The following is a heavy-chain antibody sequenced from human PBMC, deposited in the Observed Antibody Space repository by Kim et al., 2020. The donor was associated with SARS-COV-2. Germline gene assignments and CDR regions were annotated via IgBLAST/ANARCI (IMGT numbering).Heavy chain of an antibody. CDR3: ARGGTIPSYGMDV. D-gene: IGHD3-3*01. V-gene: IGHV4-59*09. J-gene: IGHJ6*02. Sequence: YNPSLKSRVTIAVDTSKNQFSLKLSSVTAADTDVYYCARGGTIPSYGMDVWGQGTTVTVSS.